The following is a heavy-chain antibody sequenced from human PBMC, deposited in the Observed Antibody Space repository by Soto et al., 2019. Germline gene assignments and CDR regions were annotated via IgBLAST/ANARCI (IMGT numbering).Heavy chain of an antibody. V-gene: IGHV4-59*01. Sequence: LSLTCTVSGGSISSYYWSWIRQPPGKGLEWIGYIYYSGSTNYNPSLKSRVTISVDTSKNQFSLKLSSVTAADTAVYYCARGGYYDSSGLFDYWGQGTLVTVSS. CDR1: GGSISSYY. D-gene: IGHD3-22*01. J-gene: IGHJ4*02. CDR2: IYYSGST. CDR3: ARGGYYDSSGLFDY.